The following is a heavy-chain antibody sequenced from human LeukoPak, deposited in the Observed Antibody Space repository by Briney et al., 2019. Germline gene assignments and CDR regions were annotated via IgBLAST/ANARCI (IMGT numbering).Heavy chain of an antibody. D-gene: IGHD3-22*01. CDR2: ISSNGGST. CDR1: GFTFSSYA. Sequence: GGSLRLSCAASGFTFSSYAMHWVRQAPGKGLEYVSAISSNGGSTYYANSVKGRFTISRDNSKNTLYLQMGSLRAEDMAVYYCARSVTMRTNSFDYWGQGTLVTVSS. V-gene: IGHV3-64*01. J-gene: IGHJ4*02. CDR3: ARSVTMRTNSFDY.